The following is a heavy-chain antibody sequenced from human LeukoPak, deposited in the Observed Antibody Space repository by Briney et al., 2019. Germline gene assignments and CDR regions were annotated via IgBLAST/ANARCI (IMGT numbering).Heavy chain of an antibody. Sequence: PGGSLRLTCVASGFRFGRDWISWVRQAPGKGLEWVACVKQDGTEEKYVVSVWGRFTVSVDNGKNSLYLQMNSLRAEDTAKYYCATLDSTKSVLWGRGTAVIVSS. J-gene: IGHJ1*01. CDR2: VKQDGTEE. V-gene: IGHV3-7*01. CDR3: ATLDSTKSVL. D-gene: IGHD2-2*01. CDR1: GFRFGRDW.